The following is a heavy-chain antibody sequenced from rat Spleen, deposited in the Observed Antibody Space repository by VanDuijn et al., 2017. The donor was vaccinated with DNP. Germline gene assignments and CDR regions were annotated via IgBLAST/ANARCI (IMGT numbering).Heavy chain of an antibody. Sequence: EVQLVESGGGLVQPGRSLKLSCAASGFTFSDYYMAWVRQAPKKGLEWVAYISYEGSRTYYGDSVKGRSVKGRFTISRDNTKSTLFLQMDSLRSEDTATYHCATHPNYGGYSSYAMDVWGQGTSVTVSS. CDR2: ISYEGSRT. J-gene: IGHJ4*01. CDR3: ATHPNYGGYSSYAMDV. D-gene: IGHD1-11*01. V-gene: IGHV5-22*01. CDR1: GFTFSDYY.